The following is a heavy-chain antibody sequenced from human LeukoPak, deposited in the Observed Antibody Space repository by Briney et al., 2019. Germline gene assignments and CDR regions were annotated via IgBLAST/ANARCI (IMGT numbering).Heavy chain of an antibody. D-gene: IGHD3-3*01. CDR1: GFIFETYN. V-gene: IGHV3-21*01. CDR3: NTIFGVVKRFDY. CDR2: ISRSGSYI. J-gene: IGHJ4*02. Sequence: GGSLRLPCVASGFIFETYNMHWVRQAPGKGLEWVSSISRSGSYIYYADSLKGRFTISRGNAKNSLYLQMNSLRAEDTAVYYCNTIFGVVKRFDYWGLGTLVTVSS.